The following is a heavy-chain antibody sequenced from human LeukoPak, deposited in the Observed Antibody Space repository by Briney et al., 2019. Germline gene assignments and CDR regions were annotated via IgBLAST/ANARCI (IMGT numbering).Heavy chain of an antibody. D-gene: IGHD2-15*01. J-gene: IGHJ4*02. CDR1: GFTFSDYY. CDR3: ARDSVVVVVAATDSFDY. V-gene: IGHV3-11*01. Sequence: GGSLRLSCAASGFTFSDYYMSWIRQAPGKGLEWVSYISSSGSTIYYADSVKGRFTISRDNAKNSLYLQMNSLRAEDTAVYYCARDSVVVVVAATDSFDYWGQGTLVTVSS. CDR2: ISSSGSTI.